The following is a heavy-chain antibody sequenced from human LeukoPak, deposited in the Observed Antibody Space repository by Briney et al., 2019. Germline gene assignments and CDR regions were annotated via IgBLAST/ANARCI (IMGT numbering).Heavy chain of an antibody. CDR3: ARDRPSNYYGSGSYTYDP. V-gene: IGHV3-21*01. CDR2: ISSSSSYI. J-gene: IGHJ5*02. Sequence: GGSLRLSCAASGFTFSSYSMNWVRQAPGKGLEWVSSISSSSSYIYYADSVKGRFTISRDNAKNSLYLQMNSLRAEDTAVYYCARDRPSNYYGSGSYTYDPWGQGTLVTVSS. D-gene: IGHD3-10*01. CDR1: GFTFSSYS.